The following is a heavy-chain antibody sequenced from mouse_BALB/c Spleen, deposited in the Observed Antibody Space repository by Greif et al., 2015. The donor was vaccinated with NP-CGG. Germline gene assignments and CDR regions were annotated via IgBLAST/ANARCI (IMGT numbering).Heavy chain of an antibody. CDR3: VRDTMDY. Sequence: QVQLQQSGPELVKPGASVRISCKASGYTFTSYYIHWMKQRPGQGLEWIGWIFPGNIDTKYNEKFKGKATLTADKSSNTAYMQLSSLTSEDSAVYFCVRDTMDYWGQGASVTVSS. CDR2: IFPGNIDT. CDR1: GYTFTSYY. V-gene: IGHV1S56*01. J-gene: IGHJ4*01.